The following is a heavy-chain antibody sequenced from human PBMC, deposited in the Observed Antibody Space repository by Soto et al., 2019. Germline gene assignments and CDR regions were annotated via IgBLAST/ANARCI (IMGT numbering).Heavy chain of an antibody. CDR3: ARDLGPDYGDYVAGLIGAFDI. J-gene: IGHJ3*02. D-gene: IGHD4-17*01. Sequence: EVQLVESGGGLVQPGGSLRLSCAASGFTFSSYSMNWVRQAPGKGLEWVSYISSSSSTIYYADSVKGRFTISRDNAKNSLYLQMNSLRDEDMAVYYCARDLGPDYGDYVAGLIGAFDIWGQGTMVTVSS. CDR2: ISSSSSTI. CDR1: GFTFSSYS. V-gene: IGHV3-48*02.